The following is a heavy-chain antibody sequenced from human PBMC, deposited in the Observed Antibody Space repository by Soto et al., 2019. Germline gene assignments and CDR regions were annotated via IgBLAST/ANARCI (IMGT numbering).Heavy chain of an antibody. CDR1: GFTVSSNY. CDR3: ARARSTAAGLFDY. Sequence: GGSMRLSCAASGFTVSSNYMTWVRQAPGKGLEWVSAIYSGGSTYYADSVKGRFTISRDNSKNTLYLQMNSLRAEDTAVYYCARARSTAAGLFDYWGLGTLVTVSS. CDR2: IYSGGST. V-gene: IGHV3-53*01. J-gene: IGHJ4*02. D-gene: IGHD6-13*01.